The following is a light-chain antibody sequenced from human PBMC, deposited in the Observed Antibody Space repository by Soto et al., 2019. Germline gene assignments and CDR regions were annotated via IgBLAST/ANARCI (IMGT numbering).Light chain of an antibody. Sequence: QSVLPQPPSASGSPGQSVTISCTGTSSDVGCYDYVSWYQQHPGKAPKLMIYEVTIRPSGVSDRFSGSRSGNTASLTVSGLQAEDEADYYCSSYTGGNPSDVFGTGTKVTVL. V-gene: IGLV2-8*01. J-gene: IGLJ1*01. CDR1: SSDVGCYDY. CDR2: EVT. CDR3: SSYTGGNPSDV.